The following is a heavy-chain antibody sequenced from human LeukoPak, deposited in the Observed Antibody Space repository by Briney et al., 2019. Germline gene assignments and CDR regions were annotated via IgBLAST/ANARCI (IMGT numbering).Heavy chain of an antibody. CDR3: AKDRDYSSSGASVDY. Sequence: GRSLRLSCAASGFIFDDHAMHWVRQAPGKGLEWVSGISWNSGSIGYADSVKGRFTISRDNAKNSLYLQMNSLRAEDMALYYCAKDRDYSSSGASVDYWGQGTLVTVSS. CDR1: GFIFDDHA. D-gene: IGHD6-6*01. J-gene: IGHJ4*02. CDR2: ISWNSGSI. V-gene: IGHV3-9*03.